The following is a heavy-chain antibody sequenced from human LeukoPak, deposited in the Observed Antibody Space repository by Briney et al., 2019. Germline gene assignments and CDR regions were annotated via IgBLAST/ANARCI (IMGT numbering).Heavy chain of an antibody. Sequence: SETLSLTCAVYGGSFSGYYWSWIRQPPGKGLERIGEINHSGSTNYNPSLKSRVTISVDTSKNQFSLKLSSVTAADTAVYYCARGIAVAGTGPPYNWFDPWGQGTLVTVSS. D-gene: IGHD6-19*01. CDR3: ARGIAVAGTGPPYNWFDP. J-gene: IGHJ5*02. CDR2: INHSGST. V-gene: IGHV4-34*01. CDR1: GGSFSGYY.